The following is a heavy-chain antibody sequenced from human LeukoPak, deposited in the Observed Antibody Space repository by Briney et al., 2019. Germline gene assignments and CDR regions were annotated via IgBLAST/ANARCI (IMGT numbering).Heavy chain of an antibody. CDR2: IIPIFGTA. J-gene: IGHJ4*02. Sequence: ASVKVSCKASGGTLSSYAISWVRQAPGQGLEWMGGIIPIFGTANYAQKFQGRVTMARDTSTSTVYMELSSLRSEDTAVYYCARGVTIFVSWIDYWGQGTLVTVSS. CDR1: GGTLSSYA. V-gene: IGHV1-69*05. CDR3: ARGVTIFVSWIDY. D-gene: IGHD3-3*01.